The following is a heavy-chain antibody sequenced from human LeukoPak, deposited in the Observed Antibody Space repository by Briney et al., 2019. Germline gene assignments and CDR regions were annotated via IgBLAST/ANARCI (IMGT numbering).Heavy chain of an antibody. CDR2: INPNSGGT. V-gene: IGHV1-2*02. J-gene: IGHJ6*03. Sequence: GASVKVSCKASGYTFTGYYMHWVRQAPGQGLEWMGWINPNSGGTNYAQKFQGRVTMTRDTSISTAYMELSRLRSDDTAVYYCARGGRLELLVYFYYYMDVWGKGTTVTISS. D-gene: IGHD1-26*01. CDR1: GYTFTGYY. CDR3: ARGGRLELLVYFYYYMDV.